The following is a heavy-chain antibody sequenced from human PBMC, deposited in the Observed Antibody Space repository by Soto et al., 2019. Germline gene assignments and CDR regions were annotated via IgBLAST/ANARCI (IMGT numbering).Heavy chain of an antibody. Sequence: QVQLVESGGGVVQPGRSLRLSCAASGFTFSSYGMDWVRQAPGKGLEWVAVIWYDGSNKYYADSVKGRFTISRDNSKNTLYLQMNSLRAEDTAVYYCARDDGGYSSCWGYWGQGTLVTVSS. CDR1: GFTFSSYG. V-gene: IGHV3-33*01. CDR2: IWYDGSNK. J-gene: IGHJ4*02. CDR3: ARDDGGYSSCWGY. D-gene: IGHD6-13*01.